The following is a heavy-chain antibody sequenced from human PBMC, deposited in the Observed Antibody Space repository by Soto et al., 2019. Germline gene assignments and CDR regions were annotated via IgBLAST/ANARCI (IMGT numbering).Heavy chain of an antibody. J-gene: IGHJ4*02. V-gene: IGHV4-34*01. Sequence: PSETLSLTCAVYGASFSGNYWSWIRQTPGKRLEWIGHINYSGRVTYNPSLESRTTISGDTSRNHLPLNLTSVTAADTAVYYCASSYGSGSGVFDYWGQGTSVTVSS. CDR2: INYSGRV. D-gene: IGHD3-10*01. CDR3: ASSYGSGSGVFDY. CDR1: GASFSGNY.